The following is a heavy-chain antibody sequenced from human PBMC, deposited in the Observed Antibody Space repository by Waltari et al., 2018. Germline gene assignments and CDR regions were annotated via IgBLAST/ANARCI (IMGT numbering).Heavy chain of an antibody. D-gene: IGHD2-2*02. CDR3: AKDDRYPDDVFGL. CDR1: ALTFSTYV. V-gene: IGHV3-23*01. CDR2: ISGSGAE. J-gene: IGHJ3*01. Sequence: EVQLMESGGGLVQPGGSLRLSCSASALTFSTYVINWVRQAPGKGLEWVGSISGSGAEWYAESVRGRFTISRDNPKNTVFLQVNSLRVEDTALYYCAKDDRYPDDVFGLWGLGTMVTVSS.